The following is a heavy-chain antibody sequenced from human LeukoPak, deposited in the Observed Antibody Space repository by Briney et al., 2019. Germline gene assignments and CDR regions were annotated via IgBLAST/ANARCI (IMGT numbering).Heavy chain of an antibody. V-gene: IGHV4-38-2*02. CDR3: ARARNGHVVQIPAGIFDY. CDR1: GYSIRSGYS. J-gene: IGHJ4*02. CDR2: MFQNGTA. D-gene: IGHD2-2*02. Sequence: PSETLSLTCSVSGYSIRSGYSWGWIRQPPGKGLEWVGTMFQNGTAYYNPSLKSRVTISIDTSKNQFSLDLTSVTATDTALYYCARARNGHVVQIPAGIFDYWGQGALVTVSS.